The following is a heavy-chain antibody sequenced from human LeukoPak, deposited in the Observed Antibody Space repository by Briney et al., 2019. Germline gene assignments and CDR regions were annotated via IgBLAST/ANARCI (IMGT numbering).Heavy chain of an antibody. J-gene: IGHJ4*02. CDR2: ISWNSGSI. D-gene: IGHD4-23*01. V-gene: IGHV3-9*01. Sequence: GVSLRLSCAASGFPFDDYAMHWVRQTPGKGLEWVSGISWNSGSIGYADSVKGRFTISRDNAKNSLYLQMNSLRAEDTALYYCAKDTANYGGFDYWGQGTLVTVSS. CDR1: GFPFDDYA. CDR3: AKDTANYGGFDY.